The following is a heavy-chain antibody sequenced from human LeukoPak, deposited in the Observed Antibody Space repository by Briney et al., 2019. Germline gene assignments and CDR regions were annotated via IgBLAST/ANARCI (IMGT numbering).Heavy chain of an antibody. J-gene: IGHJ6*02. CDR1: GFTFSSYS. D-gene: IGHD5-18*01. V-gene: IGHV3-21*04. CDR2: ISSSSSYI. CDR3: AKDIEDTAGYGMDV. Sequence: GGSLRLSCAASGFTFSSYSMNWVRQAPGKGLEWVSSISSSSSYIYYADSVKGRFTISRDNAKNSLYLQMNSLRAEDTALYYCAKDIEDTAGYGMDVWGQGTTVTVSS.